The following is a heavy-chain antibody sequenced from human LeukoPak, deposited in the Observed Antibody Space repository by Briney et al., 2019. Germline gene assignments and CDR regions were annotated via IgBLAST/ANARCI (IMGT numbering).Heavy chain of an antibody. Sequence: GRSLRLSCAAAGFTFSMVEMSWVRQAPGKWLGWVSYISSSGDTIYYADSVKRRFTISRDNAKNSLYLQMNSLRAEDTAVYYCASLDGGIDFDYWGQGTLVTVSS. CDR1: GFTFSMVE. J-gene: IGHJ4*02. D-gene: IGHD3-16*01. CDR2: ISSSGDTI. CDR3: ASLDGGIDFDY. V-gene: IGHV3-48*03.